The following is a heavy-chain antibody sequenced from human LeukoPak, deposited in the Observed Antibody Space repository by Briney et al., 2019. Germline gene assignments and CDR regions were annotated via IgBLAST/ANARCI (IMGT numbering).Heavy chain of an antibody. CDR2: ISGSGGST. J-gene: IGHJ4*02. D-gene: IGHD1-14*01. CDR3: AKGVEPLAANTLAY. CDR1: GFTFSSNA. Sequence: PGGSLRLSCAASGFTFSSNAMSWVRQAPGKGLEWVSAISGSGGSTYYADSVKGRFTISRDNAKNTLYLQMNSLRAEDTAVYYCAKGVEPLAANTLAYWGQGTLVTVSS. V-gene: IGHV3-23*01.